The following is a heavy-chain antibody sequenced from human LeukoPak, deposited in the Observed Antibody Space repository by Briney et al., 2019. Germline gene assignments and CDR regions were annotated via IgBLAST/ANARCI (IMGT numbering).Heavy chain of an antibody. CDR3: ARDCGRGSTSCYAY. D-gene: IGHD2-2*01. CDR1: GYTFTGYY. J-gene: IGHJ4*02. Sequence: ASVKVSCKASGYTFTGYYMHWVRQAPGQGLEWMGWINPNSGGTNYAQKFQGRVTMTRDTSISTAYMELSRLRSDDTAVYYCARDCGRGSTSCYAYWGQGTLVTVSS. V-gene: IGHV1-2*02. CDR2: INPNSGGT.